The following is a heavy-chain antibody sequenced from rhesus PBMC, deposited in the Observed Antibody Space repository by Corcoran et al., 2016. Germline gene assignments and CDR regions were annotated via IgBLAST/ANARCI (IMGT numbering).Heavy chain of an antibody. CDR1: GASISSNY. J-gene: IGHJ4*01. CDR2: IYGGSVST. Sequence: QVQLQESGPGLVKPSETLPLTCAVSGASISSNYWSWIRQPPGKGLEWIGYIYGGSVSTSYNPSPKSRVTISKGTSKNQFSLKLGSVTAADTAVYYCASGRDYWGQGVLVTVSS. V-gene: IGHV4-147*01. D-gene: IGHD6-13*01. CDR3: ASGRDY.